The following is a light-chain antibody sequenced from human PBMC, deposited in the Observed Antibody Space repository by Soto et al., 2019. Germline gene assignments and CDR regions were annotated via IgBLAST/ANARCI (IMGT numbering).Light chain of an antibody. CDR1: QSVTSSY. CDR3: QQYFEWPPMT. J-gene: IGKJ1*01. Sequence: EIVLTQSPGTLSLSPGERATLSCWATQSVTSSYVAWYQQKPGQAPRLLIYGASSRASGIPDRFSGSGSGTDFTLTISRLEPEDFAVYYCQQYFEWPPMTFGQGTKVEI. V-gene: IGKV3-20*01. CDR2: GAS.